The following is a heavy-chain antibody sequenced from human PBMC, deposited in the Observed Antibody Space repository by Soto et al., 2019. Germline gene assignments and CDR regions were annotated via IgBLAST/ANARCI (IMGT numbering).Heavy chain of an antibody. CDR2: MNPNSGNT. V-gene: IGHV1-8*01. J-gene: IGHJ6*02. CDR3: ASTKGGSGSFRGRQGMDV. D-gene: IGHD3-10*01. Sequence: ASVKVSFKASVYTFTSYDINWLRHATGQGLEWMGWMNPNSGNTGYAQKFQGRVTMTRNTSISTAYMELRSLRYEDTAVYYCASTKGGSGSFRGRQGMDVWGQGTTVTVPS. CDR1: VYTFTSYD.